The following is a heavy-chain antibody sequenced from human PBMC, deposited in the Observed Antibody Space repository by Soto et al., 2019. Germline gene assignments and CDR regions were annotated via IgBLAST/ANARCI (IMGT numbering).Heavy chain of an antibody. V-gene: IGHV1-46*01. CDR1: GYTFISYY. CDR2: INSSGGST. J-gene: IGHJ4*02. CDR3: ARESQKYYDIGGIGGFDY. Sequence: GASVKVSCKASGYTFISYYMDWVRQAPGQGFEWMGKINSSGGSTTYAQKFQDRITVTRDTSTSTVYMELSSLRSEDTAVYYCARESQKYYDIGGIGGFDYWGQGTLVTVSS. D-gene: IGHD3-22*01.